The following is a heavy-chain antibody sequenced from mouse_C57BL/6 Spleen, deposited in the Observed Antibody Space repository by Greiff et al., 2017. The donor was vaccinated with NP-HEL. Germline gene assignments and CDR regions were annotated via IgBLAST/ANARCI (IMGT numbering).Heavy chain of an antibody. J-gene: IGHJ1*03. CDR1: GYTFTDYN. Sequence: VQLQQSGPELVKPGASVEIPCKASGYTFTDYNMDWVKQSHGKSLEWIGDINPNNGGTIYNQKFKGKATLTVDKSSSTAYMELRSLTSEDTAVYYCARFRGSSYVGWYFDVWGTGTTVTVSS. V-gene: IGHV1-18*01. CDR3: ARFRGSSYVGWYFDV. D-gene: IGHD1-1*01. CDR2: INPNNGGT.